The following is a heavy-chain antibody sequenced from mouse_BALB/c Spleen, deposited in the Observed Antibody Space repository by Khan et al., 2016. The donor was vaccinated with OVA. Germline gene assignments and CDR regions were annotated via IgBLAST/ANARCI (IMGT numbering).Heavy chain of an antibody. CDR2: ISYGGST. Sequence: EVKLLESGPGLVKPSQSLSLTCTVTGYSITSDYAWDWIRQFPGNKLEWMGYISYGGSTSYNPSLKSRISITRDTSKNQFFLQLNSVTTEDTATYYCARKYYYGYAMDYWGQGTSVTVSS. CDR1: GYSITSDYA. V-gene: IGHV3-2*02. J-gene: IGHJ4*01. CDR3: ARKYYYGYAMDY. D-gene: IGHD1-1*01.